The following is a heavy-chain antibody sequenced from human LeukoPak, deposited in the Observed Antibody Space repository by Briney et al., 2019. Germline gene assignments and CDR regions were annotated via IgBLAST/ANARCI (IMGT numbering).Heavy chain of an antibody. V-gene: IGHV1-2*02. CDR3: AREGGYDILTGYQDY. D-gene: IGHD3-9*01. CDR2: INPNSGGT. Sequence: ASVKVSCKASGYTFTGYYMHWVRQAPGQGLEWMGWINPNSGGTNYAQKFQGRVTMTRDTSISTAYMGLTRLRSDDTAVYYCAREGGYDILTGYQDYWGQGTLVTVS. J-gene: IGHJ4*02. CDR1: GYTFTGYY.